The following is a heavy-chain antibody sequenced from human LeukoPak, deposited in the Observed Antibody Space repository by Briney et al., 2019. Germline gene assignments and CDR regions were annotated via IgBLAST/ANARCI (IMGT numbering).Heavy chain of an antibody. CDR2: VYTSGST. D-gene: IGHD4-11*01. V-gene: IGHV4-4*09. J-gene: IGHJ4*02. CDR1: GGSISGGY. CDR3: AKSYFDYSTYYSYYFNR. Sequence: SETLSLTCTVCGGSISGGYWSWLRQPPGRGLEWIGYVYTSGSTNLNPSLKSRVTISVATSESQFTLKLSSVTAADTAVYYCAKSYFDYSTYYSYYFNRWGQGALVTVSA.